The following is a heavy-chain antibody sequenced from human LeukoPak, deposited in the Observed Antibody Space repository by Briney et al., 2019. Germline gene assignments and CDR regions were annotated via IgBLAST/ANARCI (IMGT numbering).Heavy chain of an antibody. D-gene: IGHD2-15*01. V-gene: IGHV1-24*01. CDR1: GYTLTELS. CDR3: ATAGYCSGGSCYATAFDI. Sequence: GASVKVSCKVSGYTLTELSMHWVRQAPGKGLEWMGGFDPEDGETIYAQKFQGRVTMTEDTSTDTAYMELSSLRSEDTAVYYCATAGYCSGGSCYATAFDIWGQGTMVTVSS. J-gene: IGHJ3*02. CDR2: FDPEDGET.